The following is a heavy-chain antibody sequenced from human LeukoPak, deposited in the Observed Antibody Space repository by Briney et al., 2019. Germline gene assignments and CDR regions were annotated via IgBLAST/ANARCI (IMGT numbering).Heavy chain of an antibody. CDR1: GFTFSSYS. CDR2: ISSSSSTI. D-gene: IGHD3-9*01. Sequence: GGSLRLSCAASGFTFSSYSMNWVRQAPGKGLEWVSYISSSSSTIYYADSVKGRFTISRDNAKNSLYLQMNSLRAEDTAVYYCAKSNDILTGYSRLYYFDYWGQGTLVTVSS. CDR3: AKSNDILTGYSRLYYFDY. V-gene: IGHV3-48*01. J-gene: IGHJ4*02.